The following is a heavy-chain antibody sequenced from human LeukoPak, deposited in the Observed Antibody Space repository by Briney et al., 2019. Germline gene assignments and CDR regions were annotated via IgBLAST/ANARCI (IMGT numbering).Heavy chain of an antibody. CDR3: ATPYPREYCSSTTCYFNY. CDR2: IYPGDSDT. V-gene: IGHV5-51*01. Sequence: GESLKISCKGSGYSFTSYWIGWVRQMPGKGLEWLGIIYPGDSDTRYSPSFQGQVTISADKSISTTYLQWSSLKASDTAMYYCATPYPREYCSSTTCYFNYWGQGTLVTVSS. CDR1: GYSFTSYW. J-gene: IGHJ4*02. D-gene: IGHD2-2*01.